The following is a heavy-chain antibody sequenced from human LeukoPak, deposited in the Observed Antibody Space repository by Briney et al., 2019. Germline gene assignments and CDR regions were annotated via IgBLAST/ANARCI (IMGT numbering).Heavy chain of an antibody. Sequence: NPSETLSLTCSISGYSISSGYFWGWIRQPPGKGLEWIGNIHHDGITYYNPSLKSRVTISVDTSKNQFSLKLSSVTAADTAVYYCARPGRRGSIQLWSYYFDYWGQGTLVTVSS. CDR3: ARPGRRGSIQLWSYYFDY. D-gene: IGHD5-18*01. V-gene: IGHV4-38-2*02. CDR2: IHHDGIT. CDR1: GYSISSGYF. J-gene: IGHJ4*02.